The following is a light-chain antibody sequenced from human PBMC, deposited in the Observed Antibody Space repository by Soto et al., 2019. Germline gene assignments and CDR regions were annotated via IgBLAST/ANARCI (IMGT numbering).Light chain of an antibody. V-gene: IGKV1-39*01. CDR1: QSISSY. CDR2: DAS. J-gene: IGKJ4*01. Sequence: IQMTQSPSSLSASVGDGVTITCRASQSISSYLNWYHQKPGKAPKLLISDASSLQSGVPSRFSGSGSGTDFTLTISSLQPEDFATYFCQQSYSIPLTFGGGTKVDIK. CDR3: QQSYSIPLT.